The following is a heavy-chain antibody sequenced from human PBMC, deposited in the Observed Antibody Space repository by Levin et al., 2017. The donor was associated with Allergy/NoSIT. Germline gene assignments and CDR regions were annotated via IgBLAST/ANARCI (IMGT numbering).Heavy chain of an antibody. V-gene: IGHV3-23*01. J-gene: IGHJ4*02. Sequence: RGESLKISCAASGFTFSSYAMSWVRQAPGKGLEWVSAISGSGGSTYYADSVKGRFTISRDNSKNTLYLQMNSLRAEDTAVYYCAKEIDYSFAYWGQGTLVTVSS. CDR2: ISGSGGST. CDR1: GFTFSSYA. CDR3: AKEIDYSFAY. D-gene: IGHD4-11*01.